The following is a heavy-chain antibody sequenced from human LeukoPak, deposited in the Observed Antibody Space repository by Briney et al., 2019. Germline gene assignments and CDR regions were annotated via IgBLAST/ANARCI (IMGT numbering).Heavy chain of an antibody. D-gene: IGHD6-6*01. J-gene: IGHJ4*02. CDR2: IYHSGST. Sequence: SETLSLTCTVSGYSISSGYYWGWIRQPPGKGLEWIGSIYHSGSTYYNPSLKSRVTISVDTSKNQFSLKLSSVTAADTAVYYCAREYSSSSNFDYWGKGTLVTVSS. V-gene: IGHV4-38-2*02. CDR1: GYSISSGYY. CDR3: AREYSSSSNFDY.